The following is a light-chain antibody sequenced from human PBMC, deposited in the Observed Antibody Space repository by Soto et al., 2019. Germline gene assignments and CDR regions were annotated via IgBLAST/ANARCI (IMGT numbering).Light chain of an antibody. J-gene: IGKJ5*01. CDR3: QQLNSYPLEVT. Sequence: DIQLTECPSFRSASVGDRFTITFGASQCISSYLAWYQQKPGKAPKLLIYAASTLQSGVPSRFSGSGSGTEFTLTISSLQPEDFATYYCQQLNSYPLEVTFGQGTRLEIK. V-gene: IGKV1-9*01. CDR2: AAS. CDR1: QCISSY.